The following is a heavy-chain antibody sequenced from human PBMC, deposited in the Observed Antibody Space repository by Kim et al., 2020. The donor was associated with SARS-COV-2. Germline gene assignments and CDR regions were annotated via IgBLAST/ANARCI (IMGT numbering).Heavy chain of an antibody. CDR1: GFTFSDYY. Sequence: GESLRLSCAASGFTFSDYYMTWVRQAPGKGLEWVSYIXSSGSYVNYADSVKGRFTISRXXAKNSLYLQMSSLRAEDTAXYYCAXVPFXXLSXXXF. V-gene: IGHV3-11*01. CDR2: IXSSGSYV. J-gene: IGHJ4*01. CDR3: AXVPFXXLSXXXF. D-gene: IGHD3-16*01.